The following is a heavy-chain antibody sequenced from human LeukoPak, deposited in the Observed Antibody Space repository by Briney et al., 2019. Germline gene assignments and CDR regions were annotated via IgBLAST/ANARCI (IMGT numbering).Heavy chain of an antibody. V-gene: IGHV3-9*01. CDR1: GGSFSGYY. D-gene: IGHD6-25*01. J-gene: IGHJ4*02. CDR3: AKAELGSLAAAIDY. Sequence: LSLTCAVYGGSFSGYYWSWIRQPPGKGLEWVSGISWNSGSIGYADSVKGRFTISRDNAKNSLYLQMNSLRAEDTALYYCAKAELGSLAAAIDYWGQGTLVTVSS. CDR2: ISWNSGSI.